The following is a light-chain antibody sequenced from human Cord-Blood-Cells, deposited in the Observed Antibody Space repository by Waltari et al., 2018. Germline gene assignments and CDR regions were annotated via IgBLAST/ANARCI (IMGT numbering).Light chain of an antibody. V-gene: IGKV3-11*01. CDR1: QSVSSY. CDR3: QQRSNWPSYT. CDR2: DAS. J-gene: IGKJ2*01. Sequence: EIVLTQSPATLALSPGERVTLACSASQSVSSYLAWYQQKPGQAPRLLIYDASNRATGIPARFSGSGSGTDFTLTISSLEPEDFAVYYCQQRSNWPSYTFGQGTKLEIK.